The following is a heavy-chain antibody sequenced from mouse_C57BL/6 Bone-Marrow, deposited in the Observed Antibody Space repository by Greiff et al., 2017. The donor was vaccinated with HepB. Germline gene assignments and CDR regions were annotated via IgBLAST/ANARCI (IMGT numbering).Heavy chain of an antibody. CDR3: AIYSKGGFAY. J-gene: IGHJ3*01. CDR1: GYAFSSSW. Sequence: QVQLKQSGPELVKPGASVKISCKASGYAFSSSWMNWVKQRPGKGLEWIGRIYPGDGDTNYNGKFKGKATLTADKSSSTAYMQLSSLTSEDSAVYFCAIYSKGGFAYWGQGTLVTVSA. D-gene: IGHD2-5*01. CDR2: IYPGDGDT. V-gene: IGHV1-82*01.